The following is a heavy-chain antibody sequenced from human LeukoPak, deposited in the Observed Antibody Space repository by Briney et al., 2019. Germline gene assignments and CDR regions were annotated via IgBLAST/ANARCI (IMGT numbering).Heavy chain of an antibody. CDR2: INHSGST. CDR1: GGSISSSNW. D-gene: IGHD3-22*01. CDR3: ARGLQRYYYDSSGYYYFDY. Sequence: PSGTLSLTCAVSGGSISSSNWWSWIRQPPGKGLEWIGEINHSGSTNYNPSLKSRVTISVDTSKNQFSLKLSSVTAADTAVYYCARGLQRYYYDSSGYYYFDYWGQGTLVTVSS. J-gene: IGHJ4*02. V-gene: IGHV4-4*02.